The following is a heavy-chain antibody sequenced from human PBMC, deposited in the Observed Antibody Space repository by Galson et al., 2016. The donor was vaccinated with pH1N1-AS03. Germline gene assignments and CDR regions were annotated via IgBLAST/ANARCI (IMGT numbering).Heavy chain of an antibody. V-gene: IGHV3-48*04. D-gene: IGHD3-10*01. CDR1: GFTFSSYS. Sequence: SLRLSCAASGFTFSSYSMNWVRQAPGKGLEWVSYISVSSKTIYYADSVKGRFTISRDNAKNSLYLQMNSLRAEDTAVYYCARAPHMVTSYDSESDEPGDVFYFWGQGTMVTVSS. J-gene: IGHJ3*01. CDR3: ARAPHMVTSYDSESDEPGDVFYF. CDR2: ISVSSKTI.